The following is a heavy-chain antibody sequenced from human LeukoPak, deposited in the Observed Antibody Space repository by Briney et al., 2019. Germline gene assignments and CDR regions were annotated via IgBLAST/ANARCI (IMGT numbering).Heavy chain of an antibody. CDR3: AKDASGSSDYFDY. Sequence: GGSLRLSCAASGFSGFIFSSYAMSWVRQAPGKGLEWVSAISGSGGSTYYADSVKGRVTISRDNSKNTVYLQMNSLRADDTAVYYCAKDASGSSDYFDYWGQGTLVTVSS. J-gene: IGHJ4*02. V-gene: IGHV3-23*01. D-gene: IGHD3-10*01. CDR2: ISGSGGST. CDR1: GFSGFIFSSYA.